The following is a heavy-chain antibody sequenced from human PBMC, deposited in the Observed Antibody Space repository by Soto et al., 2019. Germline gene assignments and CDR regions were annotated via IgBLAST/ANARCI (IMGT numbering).Heavy chain of an antibody. V-gene: IGHV3-72*01. D-gene: IGHD1-26*01. Sequence: EVQLVESGGGLVQPGGSLRLSCAASGFTFSDNYMDWVRQAPGKGLEWVGRTRNKANSYTTEYAASVKGRFTISRDDSKNSLYLQMNSLKTEDTAVYYCARVRSSDYYFDYWGQGTLVTVSS. CDR1: GFTFSDNY. CDR2: TRNKANSYTT. J-gene: IGHJ4*02. CDR3: ARVRSSDYYFDY.